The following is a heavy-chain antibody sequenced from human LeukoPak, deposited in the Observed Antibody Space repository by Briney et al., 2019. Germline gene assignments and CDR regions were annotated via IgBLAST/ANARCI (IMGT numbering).Heavy chain of an antibody. CDR2: IKQDGSEK. V-gene: IGHV3-7*01. D-gene: IGHD3-10*01. J-gene: IGHJ6*03. CDR3: AKRGVLLWFGEEYYYMDV. Sequence: GGSLRLSCAASGFTFSSYWMSWVRQAPGKGLEWVANIKQDGSEKYYVDSVKGRFTISRDNSKNTLYLQMNSLRAEDTAVYYCAKRGVLLWFGEEYYYMDVWGKGTTVTVSS. CDR1: GFTFSSYW.